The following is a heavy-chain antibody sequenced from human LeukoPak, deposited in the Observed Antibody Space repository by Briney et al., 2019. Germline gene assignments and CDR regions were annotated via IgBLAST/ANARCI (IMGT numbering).Heavy chain of an antibody. Sequence: GGSLRLSCAASGFTFSSYAMHWVRQAPGKGLEYVSAISSNGGSTYYANSVKGRFTISRDNSKNTLYLQMGSLRAEDMAVYYCARDLPDSSGYYYYYMDVWGKGTTVTISS. J-gene: IGHJ6*03. CDR2: ISSNGGST. V-gene: IGHV3-64*01. CDR3: ARDLPDSSGYYYYYMDV. CDR1: GFTFSSYA. D-gene: IGHD3-22*01.